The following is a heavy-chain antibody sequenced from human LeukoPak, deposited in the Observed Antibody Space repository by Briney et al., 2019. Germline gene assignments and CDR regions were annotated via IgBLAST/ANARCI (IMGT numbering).Heavy chain of an antibody. CDR1: GFTFSSYS. D-gene: IGHD1-14*01. V-gene: IGHV3-21*01. J-gene: IGHJ4*02. Sequence: GGSLRLSCAASGFTFSSYSMNWVRQAPGKGLEWVSSISCSSSYIYYADSVKGRFTISRDNAKNSLYLQMNSLRAEDTAVYYCARDRKKRVDYWGQGTLVTVSS. CDR2: ISCSSSYI. CDR3: ARDRKKRVDY.